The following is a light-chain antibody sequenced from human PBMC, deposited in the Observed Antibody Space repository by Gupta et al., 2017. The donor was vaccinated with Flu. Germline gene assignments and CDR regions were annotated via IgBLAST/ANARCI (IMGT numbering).Light chain of an antibody. V-gene: IGKV1-39*01. CDR3: QQSFSTPWT. CDR2: TAS. CDR1: QTISRY. J-gene: IGKJ1*01. Sequence: DIQMTQSPSSLSASVGDRVTITCRASQTISRYLNWYQQKPGKAPKVLIYTASNLQNGVPSRFSGSGSGTDFTLIISTLQPEDFATYYCQQSFSTPWTFGQGTKVEIK.